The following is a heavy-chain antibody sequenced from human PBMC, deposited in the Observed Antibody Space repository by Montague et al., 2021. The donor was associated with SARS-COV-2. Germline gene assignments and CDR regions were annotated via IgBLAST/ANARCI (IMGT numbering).Heavy chain of an antibody. CDR1: GFTFSSYA. V-gene: IGHV3-30*04. D-gene: IGHD1-26*01. Sequence: SLRLSCAASGFTFSSYAMHWVHQAPGKGLEWVAVISYDGSNKYYADSVKGRFTISRDNSKNTLYLQMNSLRAEDTAVYYCARVHSGSYYGFVDYWGQGTLVTVSS. CDR2: ISYDGSNK. CDR3: ARVHSGSYYGFVDY. J-gene: IGHJ4*02.